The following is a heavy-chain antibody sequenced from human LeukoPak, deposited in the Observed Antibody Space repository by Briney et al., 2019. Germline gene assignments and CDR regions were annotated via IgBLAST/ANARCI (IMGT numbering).Heavy chain of an antibody. J-gene: IGHJ2*01. Sequence: PSETLSLTCTVSGGSLSSSGYYWGWVRQPPGKGLEWIGSIYYSGSTYYNPSLKSRVTISVDTSKNQFSLKLSSVTAADTAVYYCTRLNDYAWYFDLWGRGTLVTVSS. D-gene: IGHD4-17*01. CDR2: IYYSGST. V-gene: IGHV4-39*01. CDR3: TRLNDYAWYFDL. CDR1: GGSLSSSGYY.